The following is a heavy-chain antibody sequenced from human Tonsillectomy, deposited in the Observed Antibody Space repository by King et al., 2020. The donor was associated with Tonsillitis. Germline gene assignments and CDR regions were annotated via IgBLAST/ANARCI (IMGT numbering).Heavy chain of an antibody. V-gene: IGHV3-48*03. CDR2: ISSSGSTI. Sequence: VQLVESGGGLVQPGGSLRLSCAASGFTFSSYEMNWVRQAPGKGLEWVSYISSSGSTIYYADSVKGRFTNTRDNAQNSLYLQMNSLRAEDTAVYYCAGEGLGPSGWSLEGFDYWGQGTLVTVSS. CDR3: AGEGLGPSGWSLEGFDY. CDR1: GFTFSSYE. J-gene: IGHJ4*02. D-gene: IGHD6-13*01.